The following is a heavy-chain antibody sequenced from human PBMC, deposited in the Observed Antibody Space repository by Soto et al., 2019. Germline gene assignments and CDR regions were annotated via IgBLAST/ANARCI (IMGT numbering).Heavy chain of an antibody. CDR3: AKDKPAAGSQWLVPI. CDR1: AFPFSTCA. Sequence: GASLRLSRAASAFPFSTCAVAWRRRASGMGLQWVSAISDSGTYTYYADSVRGRFTISRDNSKNTLYLQLNSLGAEDTAIYYCAKDKPAAGSQWLVPIWGRGTLVTVSS. V-gene: IGHV3-23*01. CDR2: ISDSGTYT. D-gene: IGHD6-19*01. J-gene: IGHJ4*02.